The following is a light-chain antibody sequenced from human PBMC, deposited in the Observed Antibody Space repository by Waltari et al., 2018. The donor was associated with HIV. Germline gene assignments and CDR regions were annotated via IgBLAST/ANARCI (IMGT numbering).Light chain of an antibody. Sequence: QSALTQPASVSGSPGQSITISCTGTSSDVGGYNYVSWYQQHPGKAPKLMIYEVSNRPSGVSYRLPGPKSGNPAFLTISGHQAEDEAGYYCSSYTSSSTRVFGGGTNLTVL. CDR2: EVS. J-gene: IGLJ3*02. CDR3: SSYTSSSTRV. V-gene: IGLV2-14*01. CDR1: SSDVGGYNY.